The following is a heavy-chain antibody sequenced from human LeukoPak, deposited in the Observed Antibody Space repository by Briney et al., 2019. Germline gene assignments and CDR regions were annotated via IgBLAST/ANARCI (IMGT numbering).Heavy chain of an antibody. CDR1: GFTFSSSG. D-gene: IGHD6-13*01. J-gene: IGHJ4*02. Sequence: GGSLRLSCAASGFTFSSSGMHWVRQAPGKGLEWVANIKQDGSEKYYLDSVKGRFTISRDNAENSLYQQMNSLRAEDTAVYFCTREAAAGIDYWGQGTLVTVSS. CDR3: TREAAAGIDY. V-gene: IGHV3-7*01. CDR2: IKQDGSEK.